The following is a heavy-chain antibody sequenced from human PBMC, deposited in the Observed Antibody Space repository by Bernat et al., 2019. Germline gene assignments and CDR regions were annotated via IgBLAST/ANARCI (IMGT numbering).Heavy chain of an antibody. D-gene: IGHD3-22*01. CDR3: ARDLGSVQNYDSSGYGY. Sequence: QVQLVQSGAEVKKPGASVKVSCKASGYTFTSYYMHWVRQAPGQGLEWMGIINPSGGSTSYAQKFQGRVTMTRDTSTSTVYMELSSLRSEDTAVYYCARDLGSVQNYDSSGYGYWGQGTLVTVSS. CDR2: INPSGGST. CDR1: GYTFTSYY. V-gene: IGHV1-46*03. J-gene: IGHJ4*02.